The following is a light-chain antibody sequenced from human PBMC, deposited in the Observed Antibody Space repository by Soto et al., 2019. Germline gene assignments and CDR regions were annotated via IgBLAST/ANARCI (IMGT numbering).Light chain of an antibody. CDR1: QSVSPY. CDR3: QQRSNWPPSIT. CDR2: DAS. J-gene: IGKJ5*01. V-gene: IGKV3-11*01. Sequence: EIVMTQSPATLSVSPVERATLSFRASQSVSPYLAWYQQKPGQAPRLLIYDASNRATGIPARFSGSGSGTDFTLTISSLEPEDFAVYYCQQRSNWPPSITFGQGTRLEIK.